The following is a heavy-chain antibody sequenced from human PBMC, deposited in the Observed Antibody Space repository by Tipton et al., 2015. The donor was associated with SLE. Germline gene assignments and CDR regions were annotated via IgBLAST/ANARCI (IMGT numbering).Heavy chain of an antibody. CDR3: ARLWVYDY. V-gene: IGHV4-59*12. D-gene: IGHD2-8*01. CDR1: GGSISSYY. J-gene: IGHJ4*02. CDR2: IYYSGST. Sequence: TLSLTCTVSGGSISSYYWSWIRQSPGKGLEWIGYIYYSGSTNYNPSLKSRVTISVDTSKNQFSLKLSSVTAADTAVYYCARLWVYDYWGQGTLVTVSS.